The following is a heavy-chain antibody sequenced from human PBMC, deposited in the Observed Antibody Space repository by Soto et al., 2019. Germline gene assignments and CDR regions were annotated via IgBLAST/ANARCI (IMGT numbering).Heavy chain of an antibody. V-gene: IGHV3-23*01. CDR3: VKRCDAGGCPDY. CDR1: GFAFSSYP. D-gene: IGHD2-15*01. CDR2: ISGSGDGT. J-gene: IGHJ4*02. Sequence: EVQLLESGGGLVQPGGSLRLSCAASGFAFSSYPMSWVRQAPGKGLEWVSGISGSGDGTYYADSVKGRFTISRDNSKNTLYLQMNSLRAEDTAVYYCVKRCDAGGCPDYWGQVTLLTVSS.